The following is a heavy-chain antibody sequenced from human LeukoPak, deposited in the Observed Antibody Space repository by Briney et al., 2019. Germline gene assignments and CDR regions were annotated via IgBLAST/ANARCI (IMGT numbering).Heavy chain of an antibody. Sequence: GGSLRHSCAASGFTFSNYIMDWVRQAPGKGLEWVSSIEKTGSYVYHVDSVRGRFTISRDNAKNSLYLQMNSLRAEDTAVYYCAREGVGIKDLDYWGQGTLVTVSS. CDR3: AREGVGIKDLDY. CDR1: GFTFSNYI. V-gene: IGHV3-21*01. J-gene: IGHJ4*02. CDR2: IEKTGSYV. D-gene: IGHD1-26*01.